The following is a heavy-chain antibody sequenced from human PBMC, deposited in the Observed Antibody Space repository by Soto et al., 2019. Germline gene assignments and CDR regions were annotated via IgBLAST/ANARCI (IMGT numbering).Heavy chain of an antibody. J-gene: IGHJ5*02. CDR2: ISYSGST. CDR1: GGSIRSSNYY. D-gene: IGHD3-10*01. V-gene: IGHV4-39*01. CDR3: ATGSSDGSGSYPQEGFDP. Sequence: SETLSLTCTVSGGSIRSSNYYWGWIRQPPGKGLEWIGSISYSGSTFYNQSLKSRVTISVDSSKNQFSLKLSSVTAADTAVYYCATGSSDGSGSYPQEGFDPWGQGTLVTVSS.